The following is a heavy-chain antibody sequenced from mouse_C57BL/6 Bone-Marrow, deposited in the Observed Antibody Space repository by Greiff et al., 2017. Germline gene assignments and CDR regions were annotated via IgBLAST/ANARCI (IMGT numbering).Heavy chain of an antibody. Sequence: QVTLKESGPELVKPGASVKISCKASGYAFSSSWMNWVKQRPGKGLEWIGRIHPGDGETNYNGKFKGQATLTADKSSSTAYMHLSSLTSEYSAVYFSARITTVVADYWGQGTTLTVSS. CDR1: GYAFSSSW. CDR3: ARITTVVADY. CDR2: IHPGDGET. V-gene: IGHV1-82*01. J-gene: IGHJ2*01. D-gene: IGHD1-1*01.